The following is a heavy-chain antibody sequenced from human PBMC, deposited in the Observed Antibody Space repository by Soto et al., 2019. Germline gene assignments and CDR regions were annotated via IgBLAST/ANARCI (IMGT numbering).Heavy chain of an antibody. CDR1: GGSISSGGYY. D-gene: IGHD1-20*01. CDR2: IYYSGST. J-gene: IGHJ2*01. V-gene: IGHV4-31*03. CDR3: ARPAITRGWYFDL. Sequence: QVQLQESGPGLVKPSQTLSLTCTVSGGSISSGGYYWSWIRQHPGKGLEWIGYIYYSGSTYYNPSLKRRVTIPVDTSKNQFSLKLSSVTAADTAVYYCARPAITRGWYFDLWGRGTLVTVSS.